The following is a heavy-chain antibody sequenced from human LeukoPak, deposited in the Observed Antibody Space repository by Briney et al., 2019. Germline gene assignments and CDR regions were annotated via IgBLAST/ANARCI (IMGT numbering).Heavy chain of an antibody. V-gene: IGHV3-33*01. CDR1: GFTFSSYG. Sequence: PGRSLRLSCAASGFTFSSYGMHWVRQAPGKGLEWVAVIWYDGSNKYYADSVKGRFTISRDNSKNTLYLQMNSLRAEDTAVYYCARGRYYDSSGYPFDYWGQGTLVTVSS. CDR3: ARGRYYDSSGYPFDY. CDR2: IWYDGSNK. D-gene: IGHD3-22*01. J-gene: IGHJ4*02.